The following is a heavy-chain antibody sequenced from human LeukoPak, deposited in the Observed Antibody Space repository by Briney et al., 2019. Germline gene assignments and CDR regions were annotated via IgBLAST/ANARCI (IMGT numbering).Heavy chain of an antibody. CDR1: GGSISSSNW. D-gene: IGHD6-13*01. CDR3: AREGSYSSLRFYYYYGMDV. Sequence: PSETLSLTCAVSGGSISSSNWWSWVRQPPGKGLEWIGEIYHSGSTNYNPSLKSRVTISVDKSKNQFSLRLSSVTAADTAVYYCAREGSYSSLRFYYYYGMDVWGQGTTVTVSS. J-gene: IGHJ6*02. V-gene: IGHV4-4*02. CDR2: IYHSGST.